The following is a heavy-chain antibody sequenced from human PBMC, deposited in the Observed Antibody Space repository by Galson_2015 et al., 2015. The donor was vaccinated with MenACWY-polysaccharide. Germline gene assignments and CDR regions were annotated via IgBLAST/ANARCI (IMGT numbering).Heavy chain of an antibody. Sequence: SLRLSCAASGFTFSSYVMDWVRQPPGKGLESIASISDSGGTKYYADSVKGRFTISRDNSKNTLYLQMSSLRVEDTAVYFCARIVEPYIKSCYYSMDVWGRGTTVTVSS. CDR3: ARIVEPYIKSCYYSMDV. J-gene: IGHJ6*02. V-gene: IGHV3-23*01. D-gene: IGHD2/OR15-2a*01. CDR2: ISDSGGTK. CDR1: GFTFSSYV.